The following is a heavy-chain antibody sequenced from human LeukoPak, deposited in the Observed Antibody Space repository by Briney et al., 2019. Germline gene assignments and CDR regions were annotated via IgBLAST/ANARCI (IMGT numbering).Heavy chain of an antibody. CDR3: AREDSSGYSDAFDI. J-gene: IGHJ3*02. D-gene: IGHD3-22*01. CDR2: IWYDGSNK. Sequence: GGSLRLSCAASGFTFSSYGMHWVRQAPGKGLEWVAAIWYDGSNKYYADSVKGRFTISRDNSKNTLYLQMNSLRAEDTAVYYCAREDSSGYSDAFDIWGQGTMVTVSS. V-gene: IGHV3-33*01. CDR1: GFTFSSYG.